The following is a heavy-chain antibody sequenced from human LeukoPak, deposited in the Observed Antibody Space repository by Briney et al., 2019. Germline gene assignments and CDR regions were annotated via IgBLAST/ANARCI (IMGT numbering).Heavy chain of an antibody. CDR2: IKSKTDGGTT. Sequence: GGSLRLSCAASGFTFSNAWMSWVRQAPGKGLEWVGRIKSKTDGGTTDYAAPVKGRFTISRDDSKNTLYLQMNSLKTEDTAVYYCTTEILGYCSGGSCYPGDYWGQGTLVTVSS. CDR1: GFTFSNAW. J-gene: IGHJ4*02. D-gene: IGHD2-15*01. V-gene: IGHV3-15*01. CDR3: TTEILGYCSGGSCYPGDY.